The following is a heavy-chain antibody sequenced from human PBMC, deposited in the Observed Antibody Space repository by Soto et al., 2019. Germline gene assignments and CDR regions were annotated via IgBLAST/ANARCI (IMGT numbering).Heavy chain of an antibody. Sequence: GGSLRLSCAASGFTFSNYAMSWVRQAPGKGLEWVSTISGSGGNTYYADSVKGRFTISRDNSKNTLYLQTNSLRAEDTAVYYCAKESLVIRNSYGMDVWGQGTTVTVSS. J-gene: IGHJ6*02. CDR2: ISGSGGNT. CDR1: GFTFSNYA. V-gene: IGHV3-23*01. D-gene: IGHD3-16*02. CDR3: AKESLVIRNSYGMDV.